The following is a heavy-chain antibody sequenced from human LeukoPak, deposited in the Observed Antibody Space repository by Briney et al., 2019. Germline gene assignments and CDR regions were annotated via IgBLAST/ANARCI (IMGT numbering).Heavy chain of an antibody. J-gene: IGHJ6*03. CDR3: ARASYYYYYMDV. V-gene: IGHV4-59*01. CDR2: IYYSGST. Sequence: SETLSLTCTVSGGSISSYYWSWIRQPPGKGLEWIGYIYYSGSTNYNPSLKSRVTISVDTSKNQFSLKLSSVTAADTAVYYCARASYYYYYMDVWGKGTTVTVSS. CDR1: GGSISSYY.